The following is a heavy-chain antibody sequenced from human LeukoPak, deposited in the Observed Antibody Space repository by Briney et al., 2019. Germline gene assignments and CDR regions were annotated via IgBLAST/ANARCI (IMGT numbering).Heavy chain of an antibody. J-gene: IGHJ6*03. D-gene: IGHD1-26*01. V-gene: IGHV3-21*01. Sequence: GGSLRLSCAASGFTFSGSTMNWVRQAPGKGLEWVSFISTSSSYIYYADSVRGRFTISRDNAKNSLYLQMNSLRAEDTAVYYCARDDRIVGANNYYYYYYMDVWGKGTTVTISS. CDR3: ARDDRIVGANNYYYYYYMDV. CDR1: GFTFSGST. CDR2: ISTSSSYI.